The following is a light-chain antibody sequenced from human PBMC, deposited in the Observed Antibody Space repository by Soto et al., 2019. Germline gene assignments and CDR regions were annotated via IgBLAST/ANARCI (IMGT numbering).Light chain of an antibody. CDR2: GAS. Sequence: EIVLTQSPGTLSLSPGESATLSCRASQSVSSNYLAWYQQQPGQAPRLLIYGASSRATGIPDRFSGSGSGTDFTLIISRLEPEDFAVYYCQQYGSSPLTFSGGTKVEIK. V-gene: IGKV3-20*01. CDR3: QQYGSSPLT. CDR1: QSVSSNY. J-gene: IGKJ4*01.